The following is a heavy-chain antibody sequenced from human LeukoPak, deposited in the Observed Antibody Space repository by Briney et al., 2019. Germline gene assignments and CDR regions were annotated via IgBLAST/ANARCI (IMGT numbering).Heavy chain of an antibody. Sequence: ASVKVSCKASGYSFTAYYIHWVRQAPGQGLEWMGWINPNSGGTNYAEKFQGRVTITRDTSISTAYMELSGLRSDDTAPTYCPRAYFDFFAAYYSSWDLLAYWGQGTLVTVS. CDR1: GYSFTAYY. CDR2: INPNSGGT. J-gene: IGHJ4*02. D-gene: IGHD3-9*01. V-gene: IGHV1-2*02. CDR3: PRAYFDFFAAYYSSWDLLAY.